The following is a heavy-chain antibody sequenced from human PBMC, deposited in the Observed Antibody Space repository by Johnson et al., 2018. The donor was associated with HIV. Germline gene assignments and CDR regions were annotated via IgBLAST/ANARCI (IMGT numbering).Heavy chain of an antibody. J-gene: IGHJ3*02. D-gene: IGHD3-22*01. CDR1: GFTFSSYP. V-gene: IGHV3-30*14. CDR3: AKETRDSRSAFDI. Sequence: QVQLVESGGGVVQPGRSLRLSCAGSGFTFSSYPMHWVRQPPGKGLEWVAVISYDGNNKYYADSVKGRVTISRDNSKNTLYLQMGSLRAEDTAVYYCAKETRDSRSAFDIWGQGTMVTVSS. CDR2: ISYDGNNK.